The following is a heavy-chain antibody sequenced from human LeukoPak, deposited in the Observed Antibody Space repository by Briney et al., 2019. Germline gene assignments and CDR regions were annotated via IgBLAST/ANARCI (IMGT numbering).Heavy chain of an antibody. CDR2: IYYRGST. D-gene: IGHD3-22*01. J-gene: IGHJ4*02. CDR1: GGSISSYY. V-gene: IGHV4-59*12. CDR3: ALGPYYYDSSGYYYAPQFDY. Sequence: SETLSLTCTVSGGSISSYYWSWIRQPPGKGLEWIGYIYYRGSTNYNPSLKSRVTISVDTSKNQFSLKLSSVTAADTAVYYCALGPYYYDSSGYYYAPQFDYWGQGTLVTASS.